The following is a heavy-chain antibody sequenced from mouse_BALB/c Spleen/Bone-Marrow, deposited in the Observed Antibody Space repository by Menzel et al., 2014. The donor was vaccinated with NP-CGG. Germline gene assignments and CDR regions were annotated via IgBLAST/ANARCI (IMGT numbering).Heavy chain of an antibody. J-gene: IGHJ1*01. CDR1: GFNIKDTY. CDR2: IDPANGNT. Sequence: VQLKESGAELVKPGASVKLSCTASGFNIKDTYMHWVKQRPEQGLEWIGRIDPANGNTKYDPKFQGKATITADTSSNTAYLQLSSLISEDTAVYYCATMITDWYFDVWGAGTTVTVSS. CDR3: ATMITDWYFDV. V-gene: IGHV14-3*02. D-gene: IGHD2-4*01.